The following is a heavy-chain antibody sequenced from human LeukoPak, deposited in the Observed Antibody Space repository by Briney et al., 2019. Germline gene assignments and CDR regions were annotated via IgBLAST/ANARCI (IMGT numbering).Heavy chain of an antibody. D-gene: IGHD4-17*01. CDR2: ISDSGDNT. Sequence: GALRLSCAASGFPFSSYAMSWVRQAPGKGLEWVSGISDSGDNTWYADSVKGRFTISRDNSKNTLYLQMNSLRVEDTAVYYCARTDYGDSYFDYGGQGPLVTVSS. CDR1: GFPFSSYA. J-gene: IGHJ4*02. CDR3: ARTDYGDSYFDY. V-gene: IGHV3-23*01.